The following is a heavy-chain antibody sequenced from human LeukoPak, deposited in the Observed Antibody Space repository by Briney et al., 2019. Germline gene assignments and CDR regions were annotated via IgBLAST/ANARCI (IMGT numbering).Heavy chain of an antibody. CDR3: ATQVLNYYYSSGYWWGPHWGYYFDY. CDR1: GFTFDDYT. CDR2: FCWDGGSS. V-gene: IGHV3-43*01. D-gene: IGHD3-22*01. J-gene: IGHJ4*02. Sequence: GGSLRLSCAASGFTFDDYTMHWVRQAPGKGLEWVSLFCWDGGSSYYADSVKGRFTISRDNSKNSPYLQMNSLRAEDTAVYYCATQVLNYYYSSGYWWGPHWGYYFDYWGQGTLVTVSS.